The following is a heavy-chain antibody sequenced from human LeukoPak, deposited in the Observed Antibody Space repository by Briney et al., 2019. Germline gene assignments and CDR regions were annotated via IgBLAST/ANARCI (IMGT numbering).Heavy chain of an antibody. J-gene: IGHJ1*01. V-gene: IGHV3-74*01. CDR3: ARDLRDPEQQ. CDR2: INSDGSST. D-gene: IGHD5/OR15-5a*01. Sequence: GGSLTLSCAASGFTFSSYWMHWVRRAPGKWLVWVSRINSDGSSTSYADSVKGRFTISRDNAKNTLYLQMNSLRAEDTAVYYCARDLRDPEQQWGQGTLVTVSS. CDR1: GFTFSSYW.